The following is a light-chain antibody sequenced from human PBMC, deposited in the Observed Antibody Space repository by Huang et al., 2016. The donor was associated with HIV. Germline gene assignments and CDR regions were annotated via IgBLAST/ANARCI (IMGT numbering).Light chain of an antibody. J-gene: IGKJ4*01. V-gene: IGKV1-9*01. CDR3: QQLNSYPLT. CDR2: AAS. CDR1: QGIGTF. Sequence: IQLTQSPSSLSASVGDRVTIACRASQGIGTFLAWYQQKPGKAPKLLIEAASTLQRGFPSRFSGGGSGTNFTLTISSLQPEDFATYYCQQLNSYPLTFGGGTEVEIK.